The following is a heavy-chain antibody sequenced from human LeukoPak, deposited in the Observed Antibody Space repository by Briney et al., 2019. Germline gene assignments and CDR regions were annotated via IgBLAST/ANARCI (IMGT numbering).Heavy chain of an antibody. CDR3: AKEGIDYDILTGYGSAEYFQH. V-gene: IGHV3-23*01. D-gene: IGHD3-9*01. Sequence: PGGSLRLSCTASNFIFNNFAMNWVRQAPGKGLEWVSAISSSGGSTYYADFVKGRFTISRDNAKKTLYLQMSSLRVEDTAVYFCAKEGIDYDILTGYGSAEYFQHWGQGTLVTVSS. CDR1: NFIFNNFA. CDR2: ISSSGGST. J-gene: IGHJ1*01.